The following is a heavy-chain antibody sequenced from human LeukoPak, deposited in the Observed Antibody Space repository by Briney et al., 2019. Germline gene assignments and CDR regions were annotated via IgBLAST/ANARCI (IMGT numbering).Heavy chain of an antibody. J-gene: IGHJ4*02. V-gene: IGHV1-24*01. Sequence: ASVKVSCKVSGYTLTGLSMHWVRQAPGKGLEWMGNFDPEDGETIYAQKFQGRVTMTEDTSTDTAYMELSSLRSEDTAVYYCAATITMVREVIILGRYYFDYWGQGTLVTVSS. CDR2: FDPEDGET. CDR1: GYTLTGLS. D-gene: IGHD3-10*01. CDR3: AATITMVREVIILGRYYFDY.